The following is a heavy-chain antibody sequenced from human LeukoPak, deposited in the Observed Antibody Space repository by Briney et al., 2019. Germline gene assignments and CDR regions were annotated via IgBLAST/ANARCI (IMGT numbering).Heavy chain of an antibody. CDR2: ISGSGGST. CDR1: GFTFSSCA. V-gene: IGHV3-23*01. CDR3: AELGITMIGGV. Sequence: PGGSLRLSCAASGFTFSSCAMSWVRQAPGKGLEWVSAISGSGGSTYYADSVKGRFTISRDNAKNSLYLQMNSLRAEDTAVYYCAELGITMIGGVWGKGTTVTISS. D-gene: IGHD3-10*02. J-gene: IGHJ6*04.